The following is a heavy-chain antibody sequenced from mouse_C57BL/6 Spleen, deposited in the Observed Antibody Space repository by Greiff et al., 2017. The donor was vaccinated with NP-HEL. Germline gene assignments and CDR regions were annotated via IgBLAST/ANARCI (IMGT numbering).Heavy chain of an antibody. Sequence: VQGVESGPGLVAPSQSLSITCTVSGFSLTSYGVDWVRQSPGKGLEWLGVIWGVGSTNYNSALKSRLSISKDNSKSQVFLKMNSLQTDDTAMYYCASRDDYDVWAYWGQGTLVTVSA. CDR2: IWGVGST. V-gene: IGHV2-6*01. J-gene: IGHJ3*01. D-gene: IGHD2-4*01. CDR1: GFSLTSYG. CDR3: ASRDDYDVWAY.